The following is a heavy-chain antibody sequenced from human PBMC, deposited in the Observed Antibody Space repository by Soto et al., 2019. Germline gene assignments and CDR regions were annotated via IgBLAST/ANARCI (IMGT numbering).Heavy chain of an antibody. CDR2: INPNSGDT. V-gene: IGHV1-2*02. Sequence: ASVKVSCKVSGHTFTAYYIHWVRQAPGQGLEWMGWINPNSGDTNYAQKFQGRVTMTTDTSTSTAYMELRSLRSDDTAVYYCARDITMIVVVPGRGYFDYWGQGTLVTVS. D-gene: IGHD3-22*01. CDR1: GHTFTAYY. J-gene: IGHJ4*02. CDR3: ARDITMIVVVPGRGYFDY.